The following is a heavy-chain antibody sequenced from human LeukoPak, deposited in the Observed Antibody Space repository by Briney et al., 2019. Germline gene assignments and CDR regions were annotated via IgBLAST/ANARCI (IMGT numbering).Heavy chain of an antibody. CDR2: IGAYNGHT. Sequence: ASVKVSCKASGYTFSDYGITWVRQAPGQGLEWMGRIGAYNGHTNKAQKFEGRVTMTTDTATNTAYMELRSLRSDDTAVYYCTRDHSNWNYAPDFWGQGTLVIVSS. D-gene: IGHD1-7*01. CDR3: TRDHSNWNYAPDF. V-gene: IGHV1-18*01. CDR1: GYTFSDYG. J-gene: IGHJ4*02.